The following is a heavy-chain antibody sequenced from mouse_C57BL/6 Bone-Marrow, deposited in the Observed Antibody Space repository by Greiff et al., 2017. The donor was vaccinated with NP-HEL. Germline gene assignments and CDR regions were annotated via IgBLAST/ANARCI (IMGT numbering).Heavy chain of an antibody. CDR2: ISSGGSYT. Sequence: EVKLVESGGDLVKPGGSLKLSCAASGFTFSSYGMSWVRQTPDKRLEWVATISSGGSYTYYPDRVKGRFTISRDNAKNTLYLQMSSLKSEDTAMYYCARHEEVTPFAYWGQGTLVTVSA. CDR1: GFTFSSYG. V-gene: IGHV5-6*01. D-gene: IGHD2-5*01. CDR3: ARHEEVTPFAY. J-gene: IGHJ3*01.